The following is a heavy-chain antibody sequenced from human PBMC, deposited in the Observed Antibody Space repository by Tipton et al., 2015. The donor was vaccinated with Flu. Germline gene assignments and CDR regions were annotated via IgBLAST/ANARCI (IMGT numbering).Heavy chain of an antibody. V-gene: IGHV4-59*08. CDR3: ARHRRSTLAH. CDR2: IYYTGST. Sequence: TLSLTCSVSGGSISSYYWSWIRQPPGKGLEWIGYIYYTGSTHYNPSLQSRVIISVDTSQNVLSLQLSSVIAADTAVYYCARHRRSTLAHWGRGVLVTVSS. J-gene: IGHJ4*02. CDR1: GGSISSYY.